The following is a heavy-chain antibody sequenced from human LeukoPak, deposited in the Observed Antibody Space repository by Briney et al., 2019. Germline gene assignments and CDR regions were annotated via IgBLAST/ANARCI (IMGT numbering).Heavy chain of an antibody. CDR1: GVSISSHY. J-gene: IGHJ5*02. Sequence: SETLSLTCTVSGVSISSHYWSWIRQPPGKGLEWIGYIYYSGSTNYNPSPKSRVTISVDTSKNQFSLKLSSVTAADTAVYYCARTLTVTTFGWFDPWGQGTLVTVSS. V-gene: IGHV4-59*08. CDR3: ARTLTVTTFGWFDP. D-gene: IGHD4-17*01. CDR2: IYYSGST.